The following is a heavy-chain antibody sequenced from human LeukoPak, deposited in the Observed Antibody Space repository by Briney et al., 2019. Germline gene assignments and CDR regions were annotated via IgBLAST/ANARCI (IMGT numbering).Heavy chain of an antibody. V-gene: IGHV4-30-4*01. Sequence: SETLSLTCTVSGGSISSSDYYWSWIRQPPGMGLEWIGYIHYSGATYYNPSLKSRVTLSVDTSKNQFSLRLTSVTAADTAVYYCATKPIGDYYFDYWGQGTLVTVSS. J-gene: IGHJ4*02. CDR3: ATKPIGDYYFDY. CDR1: GGSISSSDYY. CDR2: IHYSGAT. D-gene: IGHD4-17*01.